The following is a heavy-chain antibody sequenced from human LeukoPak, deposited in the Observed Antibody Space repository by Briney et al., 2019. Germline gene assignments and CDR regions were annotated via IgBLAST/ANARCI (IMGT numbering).Heavy chain of an antibody. J-gene: IGHJ6*02. V-gene: IGHV4-34*01. Sequence: TSETLSLTCAVYGGSFSGYYWSWIRQPPGKGLEWIGEINHSGSTNYNPSLKSRVTISVDTSKNQFSLKLSSVTAADTAVYCCARGVGYCSGGSCDMDVWGQGTTVTVSS. CDR1: GGSFSGYY. CDR2: INHSGST. D-gene: IGHD2-15*01. CDR3: ARGVGYCSGGSCDMDV.